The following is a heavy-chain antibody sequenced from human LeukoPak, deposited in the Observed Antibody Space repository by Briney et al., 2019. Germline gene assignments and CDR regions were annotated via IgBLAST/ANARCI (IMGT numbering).Heavy chain of an antibody. J-gene: IGHJ4*02. Sequence: GESLKISCKGSGYSFTSYWIGWVRQMPGKGLEWMGIIYPGDSDTRYSPSFQGQGTISADKSITTAYLQCSSLKASDTAMYYCARARYCSGGSCYAEYWGQGTLVTVSS. D-gene: IGHD2-15*01. V-gene: IGHV5-51*01. CDR1: GYSFTSYW. CDR3: ARARYCSGGSCYAEY. CDR2: IYPGDSDT.